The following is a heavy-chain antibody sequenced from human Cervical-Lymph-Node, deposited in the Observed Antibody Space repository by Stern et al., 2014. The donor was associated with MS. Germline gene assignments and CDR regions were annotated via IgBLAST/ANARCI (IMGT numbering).Heavy chain of an antibody. J-gene: IGHJ4*02. Sequence: QVQLVLFGGAVVPPGRSLRLPRVASGFTFRSYGMHLVRQAPGTGLEWVTVISYEGNHKSYSASVKGRFTISRDNSNNTLHLQMNSVTPDDTAIYYCARDYEDTSMLFDHWGQGTLVTVSS. CDR2: ISYEGNHK. CDR3: ARDYEDTSMLFDH. D-gene: IGHD2-8*01. V-gene: IGHV3-30*03. CDR1: GFTFRSYG.